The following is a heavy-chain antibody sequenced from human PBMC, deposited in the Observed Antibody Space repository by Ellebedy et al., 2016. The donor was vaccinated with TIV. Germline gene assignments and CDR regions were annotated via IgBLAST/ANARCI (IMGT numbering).Heavy chain of an antibody. Sequence: GESLKISCKASGYGFTGHWIAWVRQMPGKGLEWMGIIFPGDSQTKYGPSFQSQVTISADKSINTAYLQWSSLKASDTAMYYCARHVSTPGWSYDYWGQGALVTVSS. D-gene: IGHD2-15*01. CDR2: IFPGDSQT. V-gene: IGHV5-51*01. CDR1: GYGFTGHW. CDR3: ARHVSTPGWSYDY. J-gene: IGHJ4*02.